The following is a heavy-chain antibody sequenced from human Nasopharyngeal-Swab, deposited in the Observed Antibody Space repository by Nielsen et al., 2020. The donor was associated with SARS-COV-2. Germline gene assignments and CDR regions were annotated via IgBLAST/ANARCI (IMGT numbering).Heavy chain of an antibody. CDR3: ARDYTRFDY. Sequence: SVKVSCKASGDTFSSSAITWVRQAPGQGLEWMGGIIPMFGTADYAQKFQGRVTITAGRSTSTAYMEMNSLRSEDTAVYYCARDYTRFDYWGQGTLVTVSS. CDR1: GDTFSSSA. J-gene: IGHJ4*02. D-gene: IGHD3-16*01. CDR2: IIPMFGTA. V-gene: IGHV1-69*06.